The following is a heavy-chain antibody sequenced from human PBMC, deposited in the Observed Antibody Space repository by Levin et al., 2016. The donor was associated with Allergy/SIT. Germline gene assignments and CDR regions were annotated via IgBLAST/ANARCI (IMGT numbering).Heavy chain of an antibody. J-gene: IGHJ4*02. V-gene: IGHV1-69*06. CDR1: GGTFSSYA. CDR3: ARGLWIPPGSVPAASPYYFDY. Sequence: SVKVSCKASGGTFSSYAISWVRQAPGQGLEWMGGIIPIFGTANYAQKFQGRVTITADKSTSTAYMELSSLRSEDTAVYYCARGLWIPPGSVPAASPYYFDYWGQGTLVTVSS. CDR2: IIPIFGTA. D-gene: IGHD2-2*01.